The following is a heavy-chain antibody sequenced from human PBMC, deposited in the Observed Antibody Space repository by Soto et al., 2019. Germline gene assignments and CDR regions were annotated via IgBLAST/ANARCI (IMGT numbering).Heavy chain of an antibody. D-gene: IGHD3-10*01. Sequence: SETLSLTCAVSGGSITSSGYSWTWIRQPPGKGLEWIGYIYHTGTTYYNPSLKSRLTISLDRSKNHFSLKLTSVTAADTAVYFCARELLMLRGAGGMDVSGQGTTVTVSS. CDR2: IYHTGTT. J-gene: IGHJ6*02. CDR1: GGSITSSGYS. V-gene: IGHV4-30-2*01. CDR3: ARELLMLRGAGGMDV.